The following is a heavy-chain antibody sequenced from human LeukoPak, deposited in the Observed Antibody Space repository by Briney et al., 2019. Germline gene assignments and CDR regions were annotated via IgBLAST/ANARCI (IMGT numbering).Heavy chain of an antibody. CDR2: ISGSGGST. CDR1: GFIFSSYA. Sequence: PGGSLRLSCAASGFIFSSYAMNWVRQAPGKGLEWVSAISGSGGSTYYADSVEGRFTISRDNSKNTLYLQMNSLRAEDTAVYYCAKGIFEYSDVDAFDIWGQGTMVTVSS. J-gene: IGHJ3*02. D-gene: IGHD1-26*01. CDR3: AKGIFEYSDVDAFDI. V-gene: IGHV3-23*01.